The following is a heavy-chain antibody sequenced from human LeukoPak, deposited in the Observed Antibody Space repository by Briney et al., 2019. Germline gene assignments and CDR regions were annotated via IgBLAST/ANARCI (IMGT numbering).Heavy chain of an antibody. CDR1: GYSFTSYW. CDR2: IYPDDSDT. V-gene: IGHV5-51*01. D-gene: IGHD2-2*01. J-gene: IGHJ4*02. Sequence: GESLKISCKASGYSFTSYWIGWVRQVPGKGLEWMGIIYPDDSDTRYSPTFQGQVTISADKSISTAYLQWSSLKASDTAMYYCARSVVPAAMADYWGQGTLVTVSS. CDR3: ARSVVPAAMADY.